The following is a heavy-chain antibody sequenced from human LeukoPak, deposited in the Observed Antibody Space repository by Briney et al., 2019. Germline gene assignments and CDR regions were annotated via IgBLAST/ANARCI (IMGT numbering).Heavy chain of an antibody. V-gene: IGHV3-23*01. CDR2: ISGSGDGT. J-gene: IGHJ4*02. CDR3: ARAKVQGYYDSSGYSDY. CDR1: GFTFSSYA. D-gene: IGHD3-22*01. Sequence: GGSLRLSCAASGFTFSSYAMTWVRQAPGKGLEWVSGISGSGDGTYYADSVTGRFTISRDNAKNSLYLQMNSLRAEDTAVYYCARAKVQGYYDSSGYSDYWGQGTLVTVSS.